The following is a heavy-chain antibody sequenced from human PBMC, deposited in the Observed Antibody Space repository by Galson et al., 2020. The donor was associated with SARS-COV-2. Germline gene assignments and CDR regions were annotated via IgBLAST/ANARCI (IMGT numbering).Heavy chain of an antibody. CDR1: GYTFTGYY. V-gene: IGHV1-2*04. CDR3: ARAQGFYDYESSGYDLFDY. D-gene: IGHD3-22*01. J-gene: IGHJ4*02. CDR2: INHNSGGT. Sequence: ASVKVSCKASGYTFTGYYMHWVRQPPGQGLEWMGWINHNSGGTNYEQKFQGWVTMTRDTSISTAYMELSRLRSDDTAVYYCARAQGFYDYESSGYDLFDYWGQGALVTVSS.